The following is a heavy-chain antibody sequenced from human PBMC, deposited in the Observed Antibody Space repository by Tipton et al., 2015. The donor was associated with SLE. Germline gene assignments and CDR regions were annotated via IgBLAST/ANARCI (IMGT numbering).Heavy chain of an antibody. CDR2: ISSNGGST. CDR1: GFTFSSYA. Sequence: SLRLSCSASGFTFSSYAMHWVRQAPGKGLEYVSAISSNGGSTYYANSVKGRFTISRDNSKNTLYLQMGSLRAEDMAVYYCARASGFLEWLFLDYWGQGTLVTVSS. CDR3: ARASGFLEWLFLDY. V-gene: IGHV3-64*01. J-gene: IGHJ4*02. D-gene: IGHD3-3*01.